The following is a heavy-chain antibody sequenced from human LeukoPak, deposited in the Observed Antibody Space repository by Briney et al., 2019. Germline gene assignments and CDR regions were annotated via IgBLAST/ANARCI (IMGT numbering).Heavy chain of an antibody. D-gene: IGHD2-15*01. V-gene: IGHV4-38-2*02. CDR1: GYSISSGYY. CDR3: ARFSGGSLK. Sequence: KPSETLSLTCTVSGYSISSGYYWGWIRQPPGKGLEWIGSIYHSGSTYYNPSLKSRVTISVDTSKNQFSLKPSSVTAADTAVYYCARFSGGSLKWGQGTLVTVSS. CDR2: IYHSGST. J-gene: IGHJ4*02.